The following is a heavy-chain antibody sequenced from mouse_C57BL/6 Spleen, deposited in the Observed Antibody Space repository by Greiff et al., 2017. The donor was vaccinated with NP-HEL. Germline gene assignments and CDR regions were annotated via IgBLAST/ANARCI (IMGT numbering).Heavy chain of an antibody. J-gene: IGHJ3*01. Sequence: EVQLHQSGPELVKPGASVKMSCKASGYTFTDYNMHWVKQSHGKSLEWIGYINPNNGGTSYNQKFKGKATLTVNKSSSTAYMELRSLTSEDSAVYYCARWGLLAWFAYWGQGTLVTVSA. D-gene: IGHD2-1*01. CDR2: INPNNGGT. CDR3: ARWGLLAWFAY. CDR1: GYTFTDYN. V-gene: IGHV1-22*01.